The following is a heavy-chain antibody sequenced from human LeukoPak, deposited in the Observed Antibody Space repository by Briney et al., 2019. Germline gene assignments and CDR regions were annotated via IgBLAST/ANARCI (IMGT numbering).Heavy chain of an antibody. D-gene: IGHD3-16*01. CDR1: GFTFSSHW. V-gene: IGHV3-7*01. CDR2: IGPDGNEK. Sequence: PGGSLRLSCAASGFTFSSHWMGWVRQAPGKGLEWVANIGPDGNEKNHVDSVKGRFTISRENAKNSLYLQMNSLKADEPAVYFCARVLLGNAHDTMDVWGQGTTITVSS. CDR3: ARVLLGNAHDTMDV. J-gene: IGHJ6*02.